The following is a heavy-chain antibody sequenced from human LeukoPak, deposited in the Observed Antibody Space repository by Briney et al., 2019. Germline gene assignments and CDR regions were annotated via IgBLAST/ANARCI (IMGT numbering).Heavy chain of an antibody. D-gene: IGHD1-26*01. CDR1: GFTFSSYA. Sequence: GRSLRLSCAASGFTFSSYAMHWVRQAPGKGLEWVAVISYDGSNKYYADSVKGRFTISRDNSKNMLYLQMNSLRAEDTAVYYCASSEWELTSLDYWGQGTLVTVSS. CDR3: ASSEWELTSLDY. J-gene: IGHJ4*02. V-gene: IGHV3-30-3*01. CDR2: ISYDGSNK.